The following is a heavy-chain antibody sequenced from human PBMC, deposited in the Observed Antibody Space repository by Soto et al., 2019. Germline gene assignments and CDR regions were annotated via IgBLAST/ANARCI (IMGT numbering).Heavy chain of an antibody. CDR2: IYYSGST. J-gene: IGHJ4*02. V-gene: IGHV4-39*01. Sequence: SETLSLTCTVSGGSISSSSYYWGWIRQPPGKGLEWIGSIYYSGSTYYNPSLKSRVTISVDTSKNQFSLKLSSVTAADTAVYYCARHVAGYCSGGSCYSGYYFDYWGQGTLVTVSS. CDR3: ARHVAGYCSGGSCYSGYYFDY. CDR1: GGSISSSSYY. D-gene: IGHD2-15*01.